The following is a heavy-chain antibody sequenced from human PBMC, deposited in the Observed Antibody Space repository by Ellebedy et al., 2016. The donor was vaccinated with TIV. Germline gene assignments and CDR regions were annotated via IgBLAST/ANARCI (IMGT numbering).Heavy chain of an antibody. V-gene: IGHV1-2*02. J-gene: IGHJ4*02. CDR1: GYTFTGYY. CDR3: ARARLAAAGTRPFDY. CDR2: INPNSGGT. D-gene: IGHD6-13*01. Sequence: AASVKVSCKASGYTFTGYYMHWVRQAPGQGLEWMGWINPNSGGTNYAQKFQGRVTMTRDTSISTAYMELSRLTSDDTAVYYCARARLAAAGTRPFDYWGQGTLVTVSS.